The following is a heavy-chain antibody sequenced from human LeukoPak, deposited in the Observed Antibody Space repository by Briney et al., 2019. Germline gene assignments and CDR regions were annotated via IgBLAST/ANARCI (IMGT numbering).Heavy chain of an antibody. V-gene: IGHV4-59*01. J-gene: IGHJ4*02. D-gene: IGHD6-6*01. CDR3: AREDEYSSSSVDY. Sequence: SETLSLTCTVSGGSISSYYWSWIRQPPGKGLEWIGYIYYSGSTNYNPSLKSRVTISVDTSKNQFSLKLSSVTAADTAVYYCAREDEYSSSSVDYWGQGTLVTVSS. CDR1: GGSISSYY. CDR2: IYYSGST.